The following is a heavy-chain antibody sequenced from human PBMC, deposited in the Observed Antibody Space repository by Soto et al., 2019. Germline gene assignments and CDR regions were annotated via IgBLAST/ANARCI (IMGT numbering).Heavy chain of an antibody. Sequence: GGSLRLSCAASGFTFDDYAMQWVRQAPGKGLEWVSGISWNSGSIGYADSVKGRFTISRDNAKNSLYLQMNSLRAEDTALYYCAKDSYYDFWSAYYGMDVWGQGTTVTVSS. J-gene: IGHJ6*02. CDR3: AKDSYYDFWSAYYGMDV. CDR1: GFTFDDYA. V-gene: IGHV3-9*01. CDR2: ISWNSGSI. D-gene: IGHD3-3*01.